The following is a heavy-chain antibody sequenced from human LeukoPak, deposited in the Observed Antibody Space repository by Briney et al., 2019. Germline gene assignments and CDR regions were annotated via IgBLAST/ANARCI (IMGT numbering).Heavy chain of an antibody. D-gene: IGHD3-22*01. CDR1: GYTFTDYT. CDR3: ANPRYDSSGYYYVD. J-gene: IGHJ4*02. V-gene: IGHV1-3*01. Sequence: GASVKVSCKASGYTFTDYTMHWLRQAPGQRLDWMGWINGGSGNTKYSPEFQGRVTITRDTSASTAYMELSSLRSEDTAVYYYANPRYDSSGYYYVDWGQGTLVTVSS. CDR2: INGGSGNT.